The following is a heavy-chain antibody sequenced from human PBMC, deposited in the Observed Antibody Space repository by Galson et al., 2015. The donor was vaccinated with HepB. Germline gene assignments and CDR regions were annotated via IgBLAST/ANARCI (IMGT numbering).Heavy chain of an antibody. CDR2: ISGSGGST. D-gene: IGHD3-10*01. V-gene: IGHV3-23*01. CDR3: AKGYGSGSYTLDY. CDR1: GFTFSSYA. J-gene: IGHJ4*02. Sequence: SLSLSCAASGFTFSSYAMSWVRQAPGKGLEWVPAISGSGGSTYYADSVKGRFTISRDNSKNTLYLQMNSLRAEDTAVYYCAKGYGSGSYTLDYWGQGTLVTVSS.